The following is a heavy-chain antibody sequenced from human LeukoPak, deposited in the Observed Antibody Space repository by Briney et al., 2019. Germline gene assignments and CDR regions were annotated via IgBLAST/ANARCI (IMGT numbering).Heavy chain of an antibody. CDR3: ARGVIVSDNWFDP. J-gene: IGHJ5*02. CDR1: GFTFSSYG. D-gene: IGHD5/OR15-5a*01. V-gene: IGHV3-33*01. CDR2: IWYDGSNK. Sequence: GGSLRLSCAASGFTFSSYGMHWVRQAPGKGREWVAVIWYDGSNKYYADSVTGRFTISRDNSKNTLYLQINSLRAKDTAVYYCARGVIVSDNWFDPWGQGTLVTVSS.